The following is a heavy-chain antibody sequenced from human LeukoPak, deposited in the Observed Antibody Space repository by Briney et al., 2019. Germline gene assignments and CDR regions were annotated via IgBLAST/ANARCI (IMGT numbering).Heavy chain of an antibody. V-gene: IGHV3-23*01. CDR1: GFTFSSYA. D-gene: IGHD5-18*01. J-gene: IGHJ3*02. CDR2: ISGSGGST. Sequence: GGSLRLSCAASGFTFSSYAMSWVRQAPGKGLEWVSAISGSGGSTYYADSVKGRFTISRDNSKNTLYLQMNSLRVEDTAVYYCAKPPTLIGYTDAFDIWGQGTMVTVSS. CDR3: AKPPTLIGYTDAFDI.